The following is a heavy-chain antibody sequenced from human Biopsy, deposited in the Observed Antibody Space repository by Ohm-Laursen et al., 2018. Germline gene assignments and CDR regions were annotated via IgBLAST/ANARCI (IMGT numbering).Heavy chain of an antibody. D-gene: IGHD4/OR15-4a*01. CDR1: GGSFSGYD. V-gene: IGHV4-34*01. CDR3: ARGPYGDNAGAFDV. Sequence: LQTLSLTCAVDGGSFSGYDWTWIRQPPGKGLEWVGEFSHTVTTIYNPSLKSRLTISVDKSKNHFSLRLTSVTAADTATYFCARGPYGDNAGAFDVWGQGTVVTVSS. J-gene: IGHJ3*01. CDR2: FSHTVTT.